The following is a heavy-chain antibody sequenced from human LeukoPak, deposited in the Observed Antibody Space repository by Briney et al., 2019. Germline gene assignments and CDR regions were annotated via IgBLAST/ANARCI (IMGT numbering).Heavy chain of an antibody. CDR1: GFKFYDYG. Sequence: GWSLSLSCAASGFKFYDYGTHWVRHAPGKGLEWVSGINWNSGTTAYADSVKGRFTISRDNAKNSLYLQMNSLRVEDTALYYCAKDGSTSIYFYYMAVWGKGTTVTVSS. V-gene: IGHV3-9*01. CDR2: INWNSGTT. D-gene: IGHD2-2*01. CDR3: AKDGSTSIYFYYMAV. J-gene: IGHJ6*03.